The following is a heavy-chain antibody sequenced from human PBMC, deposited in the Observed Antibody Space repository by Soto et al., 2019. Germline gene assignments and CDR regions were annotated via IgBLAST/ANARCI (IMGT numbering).Heavy chain of an antibody. CDR2: IYYSGNT. Sequence: PSETLSLTCTVSGDSISSSSSYYWGWIRQPPGKGLEWIASIYYSGNTYFNPSLKSRVAISVDTSKRQFSLHLSSVTAADPAVYSCSRHSGPMTPLPYLDYCGQGTLVTVSS. D-gene: IGHD3-10*01. J-gene: IGHJ4*02. CDR3: SRHSGPMTPLPYLDY. CDR1: GDSISSSSSYY. V-gene: IGHV4-39*01.